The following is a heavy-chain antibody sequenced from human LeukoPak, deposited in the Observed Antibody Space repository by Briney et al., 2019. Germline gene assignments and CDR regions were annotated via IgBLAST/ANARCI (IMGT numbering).Heavy chain of an antibody. Sequence: GGSLRLSCAASGFTFSSYAMHWARQAPGKGLEWVAVISYDGSNKYYADSVKGRFTISRDNSKNTLYLQMNSLRAEDTAVYYCARGGYSYGWDYFDYWGQGTLVTVSS. CDR1: GFTFSSYA. CDR2: ISYDGSNK. CDR3: ARGGYSYGWDYFDY. J-gene: IGHJ4*02. D-gene: IGHD5-18*01. V-gene: IGHV3-30-3*01.